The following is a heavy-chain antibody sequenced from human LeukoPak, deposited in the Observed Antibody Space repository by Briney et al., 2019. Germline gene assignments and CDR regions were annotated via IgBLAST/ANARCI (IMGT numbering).Heavy chain of an antibody. V-gene: IGHV1-18*01. J-gene: IGHJ5*02. D-gene: IGHD3-10*01. CDR2: ISAYNGNT. CDR3: ARDSDGSGSYELSWFDP. CDR1: GYTFTSYG. Sequence: GASVKVSCKASGYTFTSYGISWVRQAPGQGLEWMGWISAYNGNTNYAQKLQGRVTMTTDTPTSTAYMELRSLRSADTAVYYCARDSDGSGSYELSWFDPWGQGALVTVSS.